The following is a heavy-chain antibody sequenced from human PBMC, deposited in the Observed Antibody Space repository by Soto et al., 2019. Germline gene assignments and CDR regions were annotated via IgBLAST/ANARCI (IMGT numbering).Heavy chain of an antibody. CDR1: AFTFRSYT. D-gene: IGHD4-4*01. CDR2: ISYDGSKT. CDR3: ARDRDSSYFPPPYYFDS. Sequence: QVQLVESGGGVVQPGRSLRLSCAASAFTFRSYTMHWVRQAAGKGLEWVATISYDGSKTNYADSVRGLLTISRDNFKSTLFLQMDSLRPEDTAVYSCARDRDSSYFPPPYYFDSWGQGTLVTVSS. J-gene: IGHJ4*02. V-gene: IGHV3-30*04.